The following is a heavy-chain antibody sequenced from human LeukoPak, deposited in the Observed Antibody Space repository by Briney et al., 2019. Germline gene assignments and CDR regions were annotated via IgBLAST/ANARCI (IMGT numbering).Heavy chain of an antibody. CDR3: ARTPEYYYDSRGYYRNDAFDI. CDR2: MYTSGST. J-gene: IGHJ3*02. Sequence: SETLSLTCAVSGGSISSYYWSWIRQPAGKGLEWIGRMYTSGSTNYNPSLKSRVTMSIDTSKNQFSLKLRSVTAADTAVYYCARTPEYYYDSRGYYRNDAFDIWGQGTMVIVSS. V-gene: IGHV4-4*07. D-gene: IGHD3-22*01. CDR1: GGSISSYY.